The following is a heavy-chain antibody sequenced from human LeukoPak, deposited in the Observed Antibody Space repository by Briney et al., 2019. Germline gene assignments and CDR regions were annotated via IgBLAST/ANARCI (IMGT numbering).Heavy chain of an antibody. J-gene: IGHJ4*02. D-gene: IGHD5-12*01. CDR3: AREYSH. Sequence: SETLSLTCSVSGDSITSGDSYWTWIRQPAGRGLEWIGLIYTRGSTKYNPSLKSRITMSLDTSKNQISLQLNSVTAADTAVYYCAREYSHWGQGTLVTVSS. CDR1: GDSITSGDSY. V-gene: IGHV4-61*02. CDR2: IYTRGST.